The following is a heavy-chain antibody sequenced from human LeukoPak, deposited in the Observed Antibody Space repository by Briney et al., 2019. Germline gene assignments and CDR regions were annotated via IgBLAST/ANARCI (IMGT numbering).Heavy chain of an antibody. CDR3: ARGTYYYDSSGFHFDY. J-gene: IGHJ4*02. Sequence: ASVKVSCKASGYTFTSYGISWVRQATGQGLEWMGWMNGNSGDTGYAQKFQGRVTMTRNTSISTAYMELSNLRSEDTAVYYCARGTYYYDSSGFHFDYWGQGTLVAVSS. D-gene: IGHD3-22*01. CDR1: GYTFTSYG. V-gene: IGHV1-8*02. CDR2: MNGNSGDT.